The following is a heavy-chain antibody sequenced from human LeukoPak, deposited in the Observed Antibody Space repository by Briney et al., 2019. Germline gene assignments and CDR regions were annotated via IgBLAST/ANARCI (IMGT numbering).Heavy chain of an antibody. D-gene: IGHD2-21*02. J-gene: IGHJ4*02. V-gene: IGHV3-15*01. CDR1: GFTFSNAW. Sequence: GGSLRLSCVASGFTFSNAWMNWVRQAPGKGLEWVGHIKSKTDGGTTDYAAPVKGRITISRDDSTNTLHLQMNSLKTEDTAVYYCTTSLAGAVTAVYPFDNWGQGTLVTVSS. CDR3: TTSLAGAVTAVYPFDN. CDR2: IKSKTDGGTT.